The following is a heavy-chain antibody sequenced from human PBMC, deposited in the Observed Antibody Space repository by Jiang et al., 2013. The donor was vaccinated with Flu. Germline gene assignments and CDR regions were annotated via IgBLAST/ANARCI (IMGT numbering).Heavy chain of an antibody. CDR3: ARQGGGRPRGGPNYYYYGMDV. D-gene: IGHD1-26*01. Sequence: WISWVRQMPGKGLEWMGGLILVTLIPTTARPSQGHVTISADKSISTAYLQWSSLKASDTAMYYCARQGGGRPRGGPNYYYYGMDVWGKGTTVTVSS. J-gene: IGHJ6*04. V-gene: IGHV5-10-1*01. CDR2: LILVTLIP. CDR1: W.